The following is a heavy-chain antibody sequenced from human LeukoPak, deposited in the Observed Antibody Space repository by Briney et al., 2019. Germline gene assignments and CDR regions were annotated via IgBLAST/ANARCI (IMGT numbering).Heavy chain of an antibody. V-gene: IGHV3-33*01. CDR3: ARDLGNFGSGTAYFDY. CDR1: GFTFRNYG. CDR2: IGYDGSKT. Sequence: PGGSLRLSYAASGFTFRNYGFHGVRQAPGKGQEWVAVIGYDGSKTYYADSVKGRFTFSRDDSKNTLFLQMDSLRAEDTAVYYCARDLGNFGSGTAYFDYWGQGTLVTVSS. J-gene: IGHJ4*02. D-gene: IGHD3-10*01.